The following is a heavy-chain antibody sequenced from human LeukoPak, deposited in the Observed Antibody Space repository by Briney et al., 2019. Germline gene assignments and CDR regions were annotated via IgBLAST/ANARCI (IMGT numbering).Heavy chain of an antibody. D-gene: IGHD3-10*01. CDR1: GGSFSGYY. CDR2: INHSGST. CDR3: ARGGSYYGSGSYYRVWYGMDD. Sequence: SETLSLTCAVYGGSFSGYYWSWIRQPPGKGLEWIGEINHSGSTNYNPSLKSRVTISVDTSKNQFSLKLSSVTAADTAVYYCARGGSYYGSGSYYRVWYGMDDWGKGTTVTVSS. J-gene: IGHJ6*04. V-gene: IGHV4-34*01.